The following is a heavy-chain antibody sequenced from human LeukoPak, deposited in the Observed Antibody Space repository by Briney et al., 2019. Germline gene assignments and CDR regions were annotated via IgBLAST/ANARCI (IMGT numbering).Heavy chain of an antibody. CDR2: ISGSGSNV. CDR3: AKAWWLSYYFDY. D-gene: IGHD3-16*02. CDR1: GFTFSTYA. V-gene: IGHV3-23*01. J-gene: IGHJ4*02. Sequence: GASLRLSCTGSGFTFSTYAMNWVRQAPGKGLEWVSAISGSGSNVYYADSVKGRFTISRDNPKNTLYLQMNSLRVEDTAVYYCAKAWWLSYYFDYWVQGTLVTASS.